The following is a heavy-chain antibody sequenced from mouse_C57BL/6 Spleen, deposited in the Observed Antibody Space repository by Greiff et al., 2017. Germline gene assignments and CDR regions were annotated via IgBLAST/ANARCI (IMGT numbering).Heavy chain of an antibody. Sequence: VQLQQSGPELVKPGASVKISCKASGYAFSSSWMNWVKQRPGKGLEWIGRIYPGDGDTNYNGKFTGKATLTADKSSSTAYMPLSSLTSEDSAVYFCARSPFTTVSYAMDYWGQGTSVTVSS. V-gene: IGHV1-82*01. CDR3: ARSPFTTVSYAMDY. CDR1: GYAFSSSW. D-gene: IGHD1-1*01. J-gene: IGHJ4*01. CDR2: IYPGDGDT.